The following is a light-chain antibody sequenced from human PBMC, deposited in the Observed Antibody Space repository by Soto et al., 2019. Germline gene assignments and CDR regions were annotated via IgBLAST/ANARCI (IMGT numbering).Light chain of an antibody. V-gene: IGLV1-40*01. CDR2: GSS. Sequence: QSVLTQPPSVSGAPGQRVTISCTGSSSNIGAGHVVHWYQQFPGRAPNLLIYGSSNRPSGVPDRFSGSKSGTSASLAITGLQAEDEADYYCQSYDNTLSASVFGAGTKLTVL. CDR1: SSNIGAGHV. J-gene: IGLJ2*01. CDR3: QSYDNTLSASV.